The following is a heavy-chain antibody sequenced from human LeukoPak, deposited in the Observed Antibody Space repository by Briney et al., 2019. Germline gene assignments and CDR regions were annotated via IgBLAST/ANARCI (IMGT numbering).Heavy chain of an antibody. D-gene: IGHD6-6*01. J-gene: IGHJ4*02. CDR1: GYTFTSYG. CDR2: ISAYNGNT. CDR3: ARSLEEIAARRMVPSDY. V-gene: IGHV1-18*01. Sequence: ASVKVSCKASGYTFTSYGISWVRQAPGQGLEWMGWISAYNGNTNYAQKLQGRVTMTTDTSTSTAYMELRSLRSDGTAVYYCARSLEEIAARRMVPSDYWGQGTLVTVSS.